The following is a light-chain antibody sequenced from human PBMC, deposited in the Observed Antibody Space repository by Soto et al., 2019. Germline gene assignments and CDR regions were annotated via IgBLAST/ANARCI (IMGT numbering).Light chain of an antibody. J-gene: IGKJ1*01. CDR1: QSVSSSY. V-gene: IGKV3-20*01. CDR2: GAS. CDR3: QQYGSAPPWT. Sequence: DIVLTQSPGTLSLSPGERATLSCRASQSVSSSYLAWYQQKPGQAPRLLIYGASSRATGIPDRFSGSGSGTDYTLTISSLEPEDFAGYYCQQYGSAPPWTFGQGTKVEIK.